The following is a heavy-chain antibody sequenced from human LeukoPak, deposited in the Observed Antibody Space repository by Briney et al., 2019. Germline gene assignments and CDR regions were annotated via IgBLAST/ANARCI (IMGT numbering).Heavy chain of an antibody. V-gene: IGHV4-34*01. CDR2: TNHSGST. Sequence: SETLSLTCAVYGGSFSGYYWSWIRQPPGKGLEWIGETNHSGSTNYNPSLKSRATISVDTSKNQFSLKLSSVTAADTAVYYCARGAHARPVDYWGQGTLVTVSS. J-gene: IGHJ4*02. CDR3: ARGAHARPVDY. CDR1: GGSFSGYY. D-gene: IGHD6-6*01.